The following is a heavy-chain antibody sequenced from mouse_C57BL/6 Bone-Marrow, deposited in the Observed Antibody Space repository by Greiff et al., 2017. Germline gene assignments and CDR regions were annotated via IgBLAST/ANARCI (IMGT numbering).Heavy chain of an antibody. CDR3: ARRKTTRGDY. D-gene: IGHD5-5*01. CDR2: IYPRSGNT. Sequence: VQGVESGAELARPGASVKLSCKASGYTFTSYGISWVKQRTGQGLEWIGEIYPRSGNTYYNEKFKGKATLTADKSSSTAYMELRSLTSEDSAVYFCARRKTTRGDYWGQGTTLTVSS. CDR1: GYTFTSYG. V-gene: IGHV1-81*01. J-gene: IGHJ2*01.